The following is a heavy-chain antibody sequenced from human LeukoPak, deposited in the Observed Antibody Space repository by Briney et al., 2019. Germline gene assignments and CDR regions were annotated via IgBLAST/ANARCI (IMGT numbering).Heavy chain of an antibody. CDR1: GYTLTELS. V-gene: IGHV1-24*01. CDR2: FDPEDGET. CDR3: ATSERITMVRPLPFDP. J-gene: IGHJ5*02. Sequence: ASVKVSCKVSGYTLTELSMHWVRQAPGKGLEWMGGFDPEDGETIYAQKFQGRVTMTEDTSTDTAYMELSNLRSEDTAVYYCATSERITMVRPLPFDPWGQGTLVTVSS. D-gene: IGHD3-10*01.